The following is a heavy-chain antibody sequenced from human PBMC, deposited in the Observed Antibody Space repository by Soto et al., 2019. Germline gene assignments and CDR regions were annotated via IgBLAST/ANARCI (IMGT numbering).Heavy chain of an antibody. J-gene: IGHJ6*03. CDR2: IYYSGST. CDR3: ARGEYQLLNYYMDA. V-gene: IGHV4-31*03. Sequence: PSETLSLTCTVSGGSISSGGYYWSWIRQHPGKGLEWIGYIYYSGSTYYNPSLKSRVTISVDTSKNQFSLKLSSVTAADTAVYYCARGEYQLLNYYMDAWGKGTTVTVSS. D-gene: IGHD2-2*01. CDR1: GGSISSGGYY.